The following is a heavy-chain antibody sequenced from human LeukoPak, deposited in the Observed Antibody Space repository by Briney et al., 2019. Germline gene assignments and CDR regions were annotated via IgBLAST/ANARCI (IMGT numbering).Heavy chain of an antibody. CDR1: GFTFSTYS. CDR2: IGHTGDTV. CDR3: ARDGSGWSRDY. J-gene: IGHJ4*02. V-gene: IGHV3-21*06. Sequence: PGESLRLSCAASGFTFSTYSMNWVRLAPGKGLEWLSLIGHTGDTVYYADSVRGRFTTSRDNAKNLVYLQMNSLRAEDSAIYYCARDGSGWSRDYWGQGTLVTVSS. D-gene: IGHD6-13*01.